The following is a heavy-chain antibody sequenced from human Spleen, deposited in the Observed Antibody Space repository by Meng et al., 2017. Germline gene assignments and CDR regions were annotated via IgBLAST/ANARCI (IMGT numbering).Heavy chain of an antibody. CDR2: IIPILETA. CDR3: ATDFDY. J-gene: IGHJ4*02. V-gene: IGHV1-69*06. Sequence: VQLLQSGAEVKTPGSSVKVSCKASGGTFSSYSISGVRQAPGQGLEWMGGIIPILETANYAQKFQGRVSITADTSTSTAYMELSSLRSEDTAVYYCATDFDYWGQGTLVTVSS. CDR1: GGTFSSYS.